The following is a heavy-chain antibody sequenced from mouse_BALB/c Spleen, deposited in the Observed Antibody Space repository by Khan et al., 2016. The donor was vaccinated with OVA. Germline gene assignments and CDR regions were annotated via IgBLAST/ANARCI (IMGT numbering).Heavy chain of an antibody. CDR3: ANPRQLGLMGWFTY. CDR2: INPYNDYT. J-gene: IGHJ3*01. D-gene: IGHD3-2*01. CDR1: GYTFTNHH. Sequence: VQLQQSGAELVRPGASVKISCKAFGYTFTNHHINWVKQRPGQGLDWIGYINPYNDYTNYNQKFKGKATLTVDKSSSTASMELSSLTSEDSAVYDSANPRQLGLMGWFTYWGQGTLVTVSA. V-gene: IGHV1S45*01.